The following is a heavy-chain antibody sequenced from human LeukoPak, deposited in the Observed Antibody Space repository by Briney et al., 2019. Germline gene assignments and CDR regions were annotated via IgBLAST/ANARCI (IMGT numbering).Heavy chain of an antibody. CDR1: GFSFRTYE. V-gene: IGHV3-48*03. J-gene: IGHJ4*02. CDR2: ISTSGSTI. D-gene: IGHD3-16*01. Sequence: GGSLRFSCAASGFSFRTYEMTWVRQAPGKGLEWVSHISTSGSTINYADSVKGRFTISRDNAKNSLYLQMNSLRAEDTAVYYCARGGSYFVHWGQGTLVTVPS. CDR3: ARGGSYFVH.